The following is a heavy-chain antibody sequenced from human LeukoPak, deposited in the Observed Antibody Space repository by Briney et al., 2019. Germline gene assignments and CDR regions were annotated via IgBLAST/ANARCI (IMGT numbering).Heavy chain of an antibody. CDR3: ARSFYGSGSYHDY. CDR1: GYTFTGYY. J-gene: IGHJ4*02. D-gene: IGHD3-10*01. CDR2: INPNSGGT. V-gene: IGHV1-2*02. Sequence: ASVKVSCKASGYTFTGYYMHWVRQAPGQGLEWMGWINPNSGGTNYAQKFQGRVTMTRDTSISTAYMELSRLRSDDTAVYYCARSFYGSGSYHDYWGQGTLVTVSS.